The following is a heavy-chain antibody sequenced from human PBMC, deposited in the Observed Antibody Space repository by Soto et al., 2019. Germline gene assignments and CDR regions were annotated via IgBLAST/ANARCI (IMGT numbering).Heavy chain of an antibody. CDR2: IYYMGRT. D-gene: IGHD1-26*01. CDR1: SISTYY. V-gene: IGHV4-59*01. Sequence: SETLSLTCTVGSISTYYWNWIRQPPGKGLEWIGYIYYMGRTNYNPSLKSRLTMSIDTSKNQFSLKLNSVTAADTAVYYCARDPVGVTYFDYWGQGALVTVSS. J-gene: IGHJ4*02. CDR3: ARDPVGVTYFDY.